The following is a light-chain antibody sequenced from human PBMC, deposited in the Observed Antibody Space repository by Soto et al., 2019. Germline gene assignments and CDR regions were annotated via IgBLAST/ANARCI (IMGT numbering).Light chain of an antibody. CDR3: MQGTHWPIT. J-gene: IGKJ5*01. Sequence: VVLAQSPLSLPVTLGQPPSISCRSNQSLVHSDGIAYFSWFQQRTGRSPRSLIYKVSNRDSGVPDRLSGSGSGTDLELKISSVEAEDVGVYYCMQGTHWPITFGQGTRLEIK. CDR2: KVS. V-gene: IGKV2-30*02. CDR1: QSLVHSDGIAY.